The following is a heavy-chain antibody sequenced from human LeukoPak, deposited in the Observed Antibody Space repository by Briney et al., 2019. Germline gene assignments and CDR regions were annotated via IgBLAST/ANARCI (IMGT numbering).Heavy chain of an antibody. CDR1: GYTFSSYY. V-gene: IGHV1-46*01. CDR3: ARGREGAVLGRTSYYFDY. Sequence: ASVKVSCKASGYTFSSYYIYWVRQAPGQGLECMGVINPSGGRTSYSQKFQGRVTMTRDMSTSTVYMELSSLRSGDTAVYYCARGREGAVLGRTSYYFDYWGQGTLVTVSS. CDR2: INPSGGRT. J-gene: IGHJ4*02. D-gene: IGHD3-10*01.